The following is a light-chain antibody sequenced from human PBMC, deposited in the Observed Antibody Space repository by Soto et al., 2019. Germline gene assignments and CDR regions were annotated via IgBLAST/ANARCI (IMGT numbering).Light chain of an antibody. CDR1: SSDVGGYIS. CDR2: DVT. Sequence: QSVLTQPASVSGSPGQSITISCTGTSSDVGGYISVSWYQQHPGKAPKLMIYDVTSRPSGVSYRFSGSKSGNTASPTISGLQAEDEADYYCSSYTTSSSYVFGTGTKVTVL. CDR3: SSYTTSSSYV. V-gene: IGLV2-14*01. J-gene: IGLJ1*01.